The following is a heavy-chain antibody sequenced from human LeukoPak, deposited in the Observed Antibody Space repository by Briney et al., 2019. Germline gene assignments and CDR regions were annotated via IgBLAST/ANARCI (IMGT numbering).Heavy chain of an antibody. CDR3: AREGPGIGWFDP. CDR1: GGSISSGGYY. V-gene: IGHV4-31*03. Sequence: PSETLSLTCTVSGGSISSGGYYWSWIRQHPGKGLEWIGYIYYSGSTYYNPSLKSRVTISVDTSKNQFSLKLSSVTAADTAVYYCAREGPGIGWFDPWGQGTPVTVSS. D-gene: IGHD1-14*01. CDR2: IYYSGST. J-gene: IGHJ5*02.